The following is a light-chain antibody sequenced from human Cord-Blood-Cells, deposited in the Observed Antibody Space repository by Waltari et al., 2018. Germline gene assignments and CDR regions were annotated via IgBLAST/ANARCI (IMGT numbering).Light chain of an antibody. CDR1: SSDVGGYYY. CDR3: SSYTSSSTQV. Sequence: QSALTPPASVSGSPGQSITISCPGTSSDVGGYYYFSWYQQHPGKAPKLLIYDVINRPSGVSNRFSGSKSGNTASLTISGLQAEDEADYYCSSYTSSSTQVFGGGTKLTVL. J-gene: IGLJ3*02. V-gene: IGLV2-14*03. CDR2: DVI.